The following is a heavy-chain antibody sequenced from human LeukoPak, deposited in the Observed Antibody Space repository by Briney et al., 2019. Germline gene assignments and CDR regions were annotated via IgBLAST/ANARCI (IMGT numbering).Heavy chain of an antibody. Sequence: SETLSLTCTVSGGSISSYYWSWIRQPPGKGLEWIGYIYYSGSTNYNPSLKSRVTISVDTSKNQFSLKLSSVTAADTAVYYCARDLYYGMDVWGQGTMVTVSS. CDR1: GGSISSYY. CDR2: IYYSGST. CDR3: ARDLYYGMDV. J-gene: IGHJ6*02. V-gene: IGHV4-59*01.